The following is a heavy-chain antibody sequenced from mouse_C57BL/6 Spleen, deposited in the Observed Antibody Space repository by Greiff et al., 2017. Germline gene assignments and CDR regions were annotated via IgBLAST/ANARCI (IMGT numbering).Heavy chain of an antibody. CDR3: ARESYGSSPDY. V-gene: IGHV1-55*01. J-gene: IGHJ2*01. D-gene: IGHD1-1*01. CDR2: IYPGSGST. Sequence: VQLQQSGAELVKPGASVKMSCKASGYTFTSYWITWVKQRPGQGLEWIGDIYPGSGSTNYNEKFKSKATLTVDTSSSTAYMQLSSLTSEDSAVYYCARESYGSSPDYWGQGTTLTVSS. CDR1: GYTFTSYW.